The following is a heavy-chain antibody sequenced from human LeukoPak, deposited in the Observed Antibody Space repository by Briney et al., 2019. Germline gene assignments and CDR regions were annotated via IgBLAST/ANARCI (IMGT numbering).Heavy chain of an antibody. CDR3: AVVWGSFRYYFDY. CDR1: GFPFSTYS. J-gene: IGHJ4*02. V-gene: IGHV3-21*01. Sequence: GGSLRFSCSASGFPFSTYSMNWVRQAQGKGLEWVSSIISSSRYIYYADSVKGRFTISRDNANNSLYLQMNSLRAEDTAVYFCAVVWGSFRYYFDYWGRGTLVTVSS. CDR2: IISSSRYI. D-gene: IGHD3-16*02.